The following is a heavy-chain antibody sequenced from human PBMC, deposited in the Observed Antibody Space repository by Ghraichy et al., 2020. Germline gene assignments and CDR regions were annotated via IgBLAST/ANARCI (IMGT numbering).Heavy chain of an antibody. V-gene: IGHV4-39*01. D-gene: IGHD3-3*01. CDR1: DDSITSTTYY. CDR3: ARHRRGDFWGGLPDS. J-gene: IGHJ5*01. Sequence: SETLSLTCAVSDDSITSTTYYWGWIRQPPGKGLEWIGSIYYTGSSYYKPSLKSRFTISIDTSKQQFSLRLRSVTAADTSIYYFARHRRGDFWGGLPDSWGQGTLVTVSA. CDR2: IYYTGSS.